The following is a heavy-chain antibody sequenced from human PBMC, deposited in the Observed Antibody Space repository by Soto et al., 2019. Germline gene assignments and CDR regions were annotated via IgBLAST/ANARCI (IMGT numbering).Heavy chain of an antibody. CDR2: ISGSGGST. Sequence: GGSLSLSCAASGFTFSSYAMSWVRQAPGKGLEWVSAISGSGGSTYYADSVKGRFTISRDNSKNTLYLQMNSLRAEDTAVYYCAKGPLMVVAATPLNYWGQGTLVTVSS. D-gene: IGHD2-15*01. CDR3: AKGPLMVVAATPLNY. V-gene: IGHV3-23*01. J-gene: IGHJ4*02. CDR1: GFTFSSYA.